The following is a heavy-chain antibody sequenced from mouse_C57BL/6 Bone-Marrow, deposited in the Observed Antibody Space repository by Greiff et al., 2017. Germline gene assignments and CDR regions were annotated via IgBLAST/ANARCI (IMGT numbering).Heavy chain of an antibody. D-gene: IGHD2-3*01. CDR3: AGRGLCDGYGGLFDY. Sequence: QVQLKQSDAELVKPGASVKISCKASGYTFTDHTIHWMKPRPEQGLEWIGHIYPRDGSTKYNEQFKGKATLTADKSSSTAYMQLNRLTSEDSAVYGGAGRGLCDGYGGLFDYWGQGTTLTVSS. J-gene: IGHJ2*01. V-gene: IGHV1-78*01. CDR1: GYTFTDHT. CDR2: IYPRDGST.